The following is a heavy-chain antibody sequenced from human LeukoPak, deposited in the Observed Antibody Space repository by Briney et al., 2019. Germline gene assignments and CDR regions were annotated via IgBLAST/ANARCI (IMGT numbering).Heavy chain of an antibody. CDR3: VRDGGSGVDY. Sequence: GRSLRLSCVASGFSITTYGLHWVRQAPGKGLEWVAVIWYDGSKMYYAESVKGRFTMSRDTSKNTLYLEMNSLRDEDTAVYYCVRDGGSGVDYWGQGTLVTVSS. CDR1: GFSITTYG. V-gene: IGHV3-33*01. CDR2: IWYDGSKM. D-gene: IGHD6-25*01. J-gene: IGHJ4*02.